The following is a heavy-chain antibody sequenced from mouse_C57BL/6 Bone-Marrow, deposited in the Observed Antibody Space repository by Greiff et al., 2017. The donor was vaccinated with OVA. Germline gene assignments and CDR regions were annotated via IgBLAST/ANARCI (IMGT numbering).Heavy chain of an antibody. J-gene: IGHJ4*01. CDR2: INPNTGGT. Sequence: EVQLQQSGPELVKPGASVKISCKASGYTFTDYYMNWVKQSHGKSLEWIGDINPNTGGTSYNQKFKGKATLTVDTSSSTAYMELRSLTSEDSAVYYGFTVVAREAMDYWGQGTSVTVSA. CDR1: GYTFTDYY. D-gene: IGHD1-1*01. V-gene: IGHV1-26*01. CDR3: FTVVAREAMDY.